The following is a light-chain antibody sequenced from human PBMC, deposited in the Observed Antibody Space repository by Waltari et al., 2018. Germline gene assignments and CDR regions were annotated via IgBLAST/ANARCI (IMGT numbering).Light chain of an antibody. V-gene: IGKV1-39*01. CDR1: QSISSY. CDR3: QQSYSTLFT. J-gene: IGKJ3*01. Sequence: DIQMTQSPSSLSASVGDRVTITCRASQSISSYLNWYQQKPGKAPKLLIYAASSLQSGVPSRFSGSGAGTDFTLTNSSLQPEDFATDYCQQSYSTLFTFGPGTKVDIK. CDR2: AAS.